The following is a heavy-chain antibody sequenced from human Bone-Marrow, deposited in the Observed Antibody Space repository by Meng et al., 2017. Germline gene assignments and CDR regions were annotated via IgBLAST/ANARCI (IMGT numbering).Heavy chain of an antibody. Sequence: QVQLQESGTGLVKPSETLSLTCIVSGGAIRNDYWSWIRHSPGKGLEWIAYIYDSETTNYSPSLASRVSISIDTSKNQFSLKMTSVTAADTAVYYCARGHYYDSSGYYGGGHWFDPWGQGTLVTVSS. CDR3: ARGHYYDSSGYYGGGHWFDP. D-gene: IGHD3-22*01. V-gene: IGHV4-59*01. J-gene: IGHJ5*02. CDR1: GGAIRNDY. CDR2: IYDSETT.